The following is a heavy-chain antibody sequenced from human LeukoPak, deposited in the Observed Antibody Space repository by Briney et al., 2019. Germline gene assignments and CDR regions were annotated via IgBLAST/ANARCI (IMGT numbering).Heavy chain of an antibody. CDR1: GFTFSSYA. V-gene: IGHV3-23*01. CDR3: AKVNFDFWSTDESGAFDI. CDR2: ICGSGGST. J-gene: IGHJ3*02. Sequence: PGGSLCLSCAASGFTFSSYAVNWVRQAPGRGLEWVSGICGSGGSTYYADSVKGRFTISRDNSKSTLYLQMNSLRAEDTAVYYCAKVNFDFWSTDESGAFDIWGQGTMVTVSS. D-gene: IGHD3-3*01.